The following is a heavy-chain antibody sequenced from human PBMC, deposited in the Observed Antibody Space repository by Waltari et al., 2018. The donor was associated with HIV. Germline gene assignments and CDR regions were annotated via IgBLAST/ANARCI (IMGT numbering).Heavy chain of an antibody. CDR3: AREGGDNYGDY. CDR1: GSTFTRYG. V-gene: IGHV1-18*01. J-gene: IGHJ4*02. D-gene: IGHD2-21*01. CDR2: ISAYNGDT. Sequence: QVQLVQSGDEVKKPGASVKVSCKASGSTFTRYGISWVRQAPGQGPDWMGWISAYNGDTHYAQRLQGRVTMTTDTSTSTAYMELRSLRSDDTAVYYCAREGGDNYGDYWGQGTLVTVSS.